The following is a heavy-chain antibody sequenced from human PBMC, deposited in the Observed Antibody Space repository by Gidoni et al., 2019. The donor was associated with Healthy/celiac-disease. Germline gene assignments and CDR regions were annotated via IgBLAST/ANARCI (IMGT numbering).Heavy chain of an antibody. D-gene: IGHD4-17*01. V-gene: IGHV3-21*01. CDR2: ISSSSSYI. J-gene: IGHJ4*02. CDR1: GFHFSSYS. Sequence: EVQLVESGGGRVKPGGSLRLSCAASGFHFSSYSMNRVRKAPGKGLEWGSSISSSSSYIYYADSVKGRFTISRDNAKNSLYLQMYSLRAEDTSVYYCAGYSGDYGDGFDYWGQGTLVTVSS. CDR3: AGYSGDYGDGFDY.